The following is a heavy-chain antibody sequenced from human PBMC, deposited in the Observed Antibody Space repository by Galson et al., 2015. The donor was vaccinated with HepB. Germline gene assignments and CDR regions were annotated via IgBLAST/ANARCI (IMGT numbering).Heavy chain of an antibody. D-gene: IGHD2-15*01. CDR1: GYSFTSYW. V-gene: IGHV5-51*01. J-gene: IGHJ5*02. Sequence: QSGAEMKKPGESLKISCKGSGYSFTSYWIGWVRQMPGKGLEWMGIIYPGDSDTRYSPSFQGQVTISADKSISTAYLQWSSLKASDTAMYYCARHLTLDCSGGSCYSGNWFDPWGQGTLVTVSS. CDR3: ARHLTLDCSGGSCYSGNWFDP. CDR2: IYPGDSDT.